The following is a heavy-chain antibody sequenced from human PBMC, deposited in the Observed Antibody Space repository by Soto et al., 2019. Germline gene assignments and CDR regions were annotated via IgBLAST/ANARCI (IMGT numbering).Heavy chain of an antibody. CDR1: GFTLSTYC. Sequence: QVHLVESGGGVVQPGRSLRLSCVASGFTLSTYCMHWVRQAPGKGLEWVAVTWYDGSREFYADSVKGRFTISRDNSKNTLYLQMNSLRADDTAVYYCARDQLDGLKPRETRDFDCWGQGTPVTVSS. J-gene: IGHJ4*02. V-gene: IGHV3-33*01. CDR3: ARDQLDGLKPRETRDFDC. D-gene: IGHD3-3*01. CDR2: TWYDGSRE.